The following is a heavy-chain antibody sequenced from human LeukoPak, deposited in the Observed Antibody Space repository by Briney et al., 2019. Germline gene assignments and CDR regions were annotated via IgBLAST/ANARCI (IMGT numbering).Heavy chain of an antibody. CDR2: INPNSGGT. V-gene: IGHV1-2*04. CDR1: GYTFTGYY. D-gene: IGHD4-17*01. Sequence: ASVKVSCKASGYTFTGYYMHWVRQAPGQGLEWMGWINPNSGGTNYAQKFQGWVTMTRDTSISTAYMELSRLRSDDTAVYYCARDLGTNYDYGDYEDVLPAYYFDYWGQGTLVTVSS. J-gene: IGHJ4*02. CDR3: ARDLGTNYDYGDYEDVLPAYYFDY.